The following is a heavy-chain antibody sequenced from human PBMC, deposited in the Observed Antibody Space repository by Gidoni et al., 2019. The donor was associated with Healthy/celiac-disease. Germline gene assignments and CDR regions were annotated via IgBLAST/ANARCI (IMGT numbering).Heavy chain of an antibody. D-gene: IGHD2-21*02. CDR1: GGSFSGYY. Sequence: QVQLQQWGAGLLKPSETLSLTCAVYGGSFSGYYWSWIRQPPGKGLEWIGEINHSGSTNYNPSLKSRVTISVDTSKNQFSLKLSSVTAADTAVYYCARGIRPRNCGGDCPRRRYFDLWGRGTLVTVSS. CDR2: INHSGST. J-gene: IGHJ2*01. V-gene: IGHV4-34*01. CDR3: ARGIRPRNCGGDCPRRRYFDL.